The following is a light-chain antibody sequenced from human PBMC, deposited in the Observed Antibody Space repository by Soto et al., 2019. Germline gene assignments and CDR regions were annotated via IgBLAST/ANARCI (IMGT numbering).Light chain of an antibody. Sequence: EIVLTQSPGTLSLSPGERATLSCRASQSVSGNHVAWYQQKPGQAPRLLIYGASSRATGIPDRFSGSGSGTDFPLTISTLEPEDFAVYYCQQYGGSPYSFGQGTKLEIE. CDR1: QSVSGNH. V-gene: IGKV3-20*01. J-gene: IGKJ2*03. CDR3: QQYGGSPYS. CDR2: GAS.